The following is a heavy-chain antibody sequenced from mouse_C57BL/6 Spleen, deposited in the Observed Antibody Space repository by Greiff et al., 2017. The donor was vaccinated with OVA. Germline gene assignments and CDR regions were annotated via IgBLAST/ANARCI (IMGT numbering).Heavy chain of an antibody. CDR3: ARGWLRSWFAY. Sequence: VPLKASGAEPVKPGASVKLSCPASGFNIKDYYLHWVKPRPEQGLEWNGRIDPEDGETKYAPKFQGKATITADTSASTAYLQLSSLTSEDTAVYYCARGWLRSWFAYWGQGTLVTVSA. V-gene: IGHV14-2*01. D-gene: IGHD2-2*01. CDR2: IDPEDGET. CDR1: GFNIKDYY. J-gene: IGHJ3*01.